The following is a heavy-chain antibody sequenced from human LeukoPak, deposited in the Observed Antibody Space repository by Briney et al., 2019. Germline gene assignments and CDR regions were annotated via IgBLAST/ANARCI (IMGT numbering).Heavy chain of an antibody. V-gene: IGHV4-39*01. D-gene: IGHD3-22*01. CDR2: IYYSGST. CDR3: ARHYYDSSGYYPWYFDY. Sequence: SETLSLTCTVSGGPFSSSTYYWGWIRQPPGKGLEWIGSIYYSGSTYYNQSLKSRVTISADTSKNQFSLKVTSVTAADTAVYYCARHYYDSSGYYPWYFDYWGQGTLVTVSS. CDR1: GGPFSSSTYY. J-gene: IGHJ4*02.